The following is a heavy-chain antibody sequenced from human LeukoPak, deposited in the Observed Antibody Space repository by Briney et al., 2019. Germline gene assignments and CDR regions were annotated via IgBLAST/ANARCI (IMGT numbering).Heavy chain of an antibody. CDR2: ISAYNGKK. Sequence: ASVKVSCKASGYTFTNYIISGVRQAPGQGLEWMGCISAYNGKKNYAQKLQGRDTMTTDTSTSTAYRELRSLRSDDTAVYYCARDRSSSDYWGQGTLVTVSS. J-gene: IGHJ4*02. V-gene: IGHV1-18*04. CDR3: ARDRSSSDY. D-gene: IGHD3-10*01. CDR1: GYTFTNYI.